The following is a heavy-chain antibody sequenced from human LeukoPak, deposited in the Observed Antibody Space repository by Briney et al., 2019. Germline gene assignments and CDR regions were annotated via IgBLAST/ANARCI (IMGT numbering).Heavy chain of an antibody. CDR1: GGSFSVYY. V-gene: IGHV4-34*01. D-gene: IGHD5-18*01. CDR2: INHSGST. J-gene: IGHJ4*02. Sequence: SETLSLTCGVYGGSFSVYYWSWTRQPPGKGLEWIGEINHSGSTNYNPSLKRRVTISVDTSKNQFSLKLSSVTAADTAVYYCARGDRSYGYVYWGQGTLVTVSS. CDR3: ARGDRSYGYVY.